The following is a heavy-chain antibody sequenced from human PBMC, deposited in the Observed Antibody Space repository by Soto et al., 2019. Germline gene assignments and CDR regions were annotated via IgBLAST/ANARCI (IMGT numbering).Heavy chain of an antibody. CDR3: VRCYCSVGSCYACCLFDL. J-gene: IGHJ2*01. CDR1: GYTFSDYA. Sequence: QVQLVQSGGEVKKPGASVKVSCQASGYTFSDYAISWVRQAPGQGLEWMGWISASTRNTDQAQNFQGRVIMTLDTSTNTAYMVLRSLRSDDAAVYYCVRCYCSVGSCYACCLFDLWGRGTLVTVSS. V-gene: IGHV1-18*01. CDR2: ISASTRNT. D-gene: IGHD2-15*01.